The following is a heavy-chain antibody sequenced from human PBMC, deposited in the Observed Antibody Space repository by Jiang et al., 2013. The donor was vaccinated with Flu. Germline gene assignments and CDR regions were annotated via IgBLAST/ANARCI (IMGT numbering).Heavy chain of an antibody. D-gene: IGHD5-18*01. V-gene: IGHV6-1*01. CDR1: GDSVSSNSGA. CDR3: ARDPGGYVDTAMVLDY. J-gene: IGHJ4*02. CDR2: TYYRSKWYN. Sequence: SQTLSLTCAISGDSVSSNSGAWNWIRQSPLRGLEWLGRTYYRSKWYNDYAVSVKSRITINPDTSKNQFSLQLNSVTPEDTAVYYCARDPGGYVDTAMVLDYWGQGTLVTVSS.